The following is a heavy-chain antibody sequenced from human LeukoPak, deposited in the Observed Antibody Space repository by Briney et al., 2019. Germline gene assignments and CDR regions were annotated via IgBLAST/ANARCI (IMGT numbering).Heavy chain of an antibody. V-gene: IGHV7-4-1*02. D-gene: IGHD1-1*01. J-gene: IGHJ4*02. CDR3: ARDGAIPISGTATHDPGGY. CDR2: INTNTGNP. Sequence: GASVKVSCKASGYTFTSYAMNWVRQAPGRGLEWMGWINTNTGNPTYAQGFTGRFVFSLDTSVSTAYLQISSLKAEDTAVYYCARDGAIPISGTATHDPGGYWGQGTLVTVSS. CDR1: GYTFTSYA.